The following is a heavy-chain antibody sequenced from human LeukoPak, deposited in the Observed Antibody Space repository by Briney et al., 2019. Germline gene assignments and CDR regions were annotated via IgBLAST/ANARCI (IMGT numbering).Heavy chain of an antibody. D-gene: IGHD5-12*01. CDR3: AKAPGIYSGYYYFDY. CDR1: GFNFSIYA. CDR2: ISDNGGDT. V-gene: IGHV3-23*01. Sequence: PGGSLRLSCAASGFNFSIYAVSWVRQAPGKGLEWVSKISDNGGDTHYADSVKGRFTISRDNSKNTLYLQVNSLTAEYTAIYYCAKAPGIYSGYYYFDYWGQGTLVTVSS. J-gene: IGHJ4*02.